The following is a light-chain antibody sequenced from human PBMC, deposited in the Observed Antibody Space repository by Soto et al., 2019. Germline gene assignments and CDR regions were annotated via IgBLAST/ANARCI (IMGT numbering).Light chain of an antibody. V-gene: IGLV2-14*03. CDR1: YSDVGGYNS. J-gene: IGLJ2*01. Sequence: QSALTQPASGSGSPGQPITISCTGSYSDVGGYNSVSWYQQHPGKAPKLMIYDVDNRPSGVSNRFSGSKSGNTASLTISGLQTEDEADYYCGSYTTSDTLAFGGGTKLTVL. CDR3: GSYTTSDTLA. CDR2: DVD.